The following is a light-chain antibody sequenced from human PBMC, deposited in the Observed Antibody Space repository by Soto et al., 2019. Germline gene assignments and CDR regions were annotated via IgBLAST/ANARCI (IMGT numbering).Light chain of an antibody. CDR3: QQLNSYPLT. Sequence: DIQLTQSPSFLSASVGDRVTITCRASQGISSFLAWYQQKPGKAPKLLIYEASTLQSGVPSRFSGNGSVTEFTLTISSLQAEDFATYYCQQLNSYPLTFGGGTKVEIK. CDR2: EAS. V-gene: IGKV1-9*01. J-gene: IGKJ4*01. CDR1: QGISSF.